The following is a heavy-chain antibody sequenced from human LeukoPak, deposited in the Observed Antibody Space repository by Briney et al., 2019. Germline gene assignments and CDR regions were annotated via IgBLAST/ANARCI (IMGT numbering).Heavy chain of an antibody. V-gene: IGHV3-11*04. CDR3: AKLAKYFYGSETYYFFEH. D-gene: IGHD3-10*01. J-gene: IGHJ4*02. Sequence: GGSLRLSCAASGFSFSGSYMSWIRQAPGKGLEWVSYISGSSNVINYADSVKGRFTVSRDNTKNSLFLQMNSLRVEDTAVYYCAKLAKYFYGSETYYFFEHWGQGTPVTASS. CDR1: GFSFSGSY. CDR2: ISGSSNVI.